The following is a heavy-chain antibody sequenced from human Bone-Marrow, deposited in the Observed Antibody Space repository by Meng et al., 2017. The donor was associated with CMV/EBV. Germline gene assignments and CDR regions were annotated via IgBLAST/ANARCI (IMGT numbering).Heavy chain of an antibody. CDR1: GFTFSNYA. CDR3: ARLIAVAGTGDY. D-gene: IGHD6-19*01. CDR2: ISYDGSNE. J-gene: IGHJ4*02. V-gene: IGHV3-30*04. Sequence: GESLKISCAASGFTFSNYAIHWVRQAPGKGLEWVAVISYDGSNEYYSDSVKGRFTISRDNSKNTLYLQMNSLRAEDTAVYYCARLIAVAGTGDYWGQGTLGTVS.